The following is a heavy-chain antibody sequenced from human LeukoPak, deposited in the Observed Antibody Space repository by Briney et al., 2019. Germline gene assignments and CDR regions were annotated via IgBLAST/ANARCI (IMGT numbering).Heavy chain of an antibody. Sequence: ASETLSLTCTVSGGSISSSSYLWAWIRQPPGRGLEWIANIDYSGKTYYNPSLKSRVSISVDTSKNQFSLKLSSVTAADTAIYYCARQSSHYYGSGTFRHFDYWGQGTLVSVSS. CDR3: ARQSSHYYGSGTFRHFDY. CDR2: IDYSGKT. V-gene: IGHV4-39*01. J-gene: IGHJ4*02. CDR1: GGSISSSSYL. D-gene: IGHD3-10*01.